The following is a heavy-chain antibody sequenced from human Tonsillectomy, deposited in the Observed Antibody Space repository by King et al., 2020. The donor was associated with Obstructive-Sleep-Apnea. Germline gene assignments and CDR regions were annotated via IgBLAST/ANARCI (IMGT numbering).Heavy chain of an antibody. CDR2: ISYDGSNK. CDR3: ARDHGYSYGYIDYYFDH. V-gene: IGHV3-30-3*01. J-gene: IGHJ4*02. Sequence: VQLVESGGGVVQPGRSLRLSCAASGFTFSNYAMHWVRQAPGKGLEWVAIISYDGSNKYNADSVKGRFTISRDDSKNTLYLQMNSLRAEDTAVYYCARDHGYSYGYIDYYFDHWGQGTLVTVSS. CDR1: GFTFSNYA. D-gene: IGHD5-18*01.